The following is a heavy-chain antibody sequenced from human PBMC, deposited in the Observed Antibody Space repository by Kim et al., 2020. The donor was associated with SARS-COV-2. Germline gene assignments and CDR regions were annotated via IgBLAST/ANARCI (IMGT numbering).Heavy chain of an antibody. CDR2: ISYDGSNK. CDR1: GFTFSSYG. CDR3: AKEAGSAYYDSSGYRMD. J-gene: IGHJ6*03. Sequence: GGSLRLSCAASGFTFSSYGMHWVRQAPGKGLEWVALISYDGSNKYYADSAKGRFTISRDNYKKTLYLQMNILRAEDTAVYYCAKEAGSAYYDSSGYRMD. V-gene: IGHV3-30*18. D-gene: IGHD3-22*01.